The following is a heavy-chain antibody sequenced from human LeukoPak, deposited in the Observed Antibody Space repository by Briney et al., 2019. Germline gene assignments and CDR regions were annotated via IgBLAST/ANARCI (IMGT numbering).Heavy chain of an antibody. J-gene: IGHJ6*03. V-gene: IGHV4-61*02. CDR1: GASISSGSNS. CDR3: ARGVGAYYMDV. Sequence: PSETLSLTCTVSGASISSGSNSWGWIRQPAGKGLEWIGRINTSGTTNYNPSLESRVTMSIDTSKNQFSLKLSSVTAADTAVYYCARGVGAYYMDVWGKGTTVTISS. CDR2: INTSGTT. D-gene: IGHD1-26*01.